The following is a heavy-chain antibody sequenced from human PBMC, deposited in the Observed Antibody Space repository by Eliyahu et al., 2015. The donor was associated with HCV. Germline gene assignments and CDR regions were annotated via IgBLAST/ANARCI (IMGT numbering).Heavy chain of an antibody. Sequence: QITLKESGPTLVKPTQTLTLTXXFSGFSLSXSGVGXGWXRQPPGKALEWLALIYWDDDKRYSPSLKSRLTITKDTSKNQVVLTMTNMDPVDTATYYCAHSRYYDSTSPWIKLNWFDPWGQGTLVTVSS. CDR2: IYWDDDK. V-gene: IGHV2-5*02. CDR3: AHSRYYDSTSPWIKLNWFDP. J-gene: IGHJ5*02. CDR1: GFSLSXSGVG. D-gene: IGHD3-22*01.